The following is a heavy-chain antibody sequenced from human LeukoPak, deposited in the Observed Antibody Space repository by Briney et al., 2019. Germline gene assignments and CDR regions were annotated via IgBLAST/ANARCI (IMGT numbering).Heavy chain of an antibody. Sequence: PSETLSLTCTVSGGSISSSSYYWGWIRQPPGKGLEWIGSIYYSGSTYYNPSLKSRVTISVDTSKNQFSLKLSSVTAADTAVYYCARASIYDFWSGYSHFDYWGQGTLVAVSS. D-gene: IGHD3-3*01. J-gene: IGHJ4*02. CDR1: GGSISSSSYY. CDR2: IYYSGST. V-gene: IGHV4-39*07. CDR3: ARASIYDFWSGYSHFDY.